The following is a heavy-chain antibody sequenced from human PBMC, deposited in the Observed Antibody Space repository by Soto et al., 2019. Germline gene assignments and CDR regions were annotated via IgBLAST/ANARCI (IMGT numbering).Heavy chain of an antibody. CDR2: IIPIFGTA. CDR3: ARDSGQGYGDYVGDFDY. Sequence: QVQLVQSGAEVKKPGSSVKVSCKASGGTFSSYAISWVRQAPGQGLEWMGGIIPIFGTANYAQKFQGRVTITADKSTSTAYMELSSLRSEDTAMYYCARDSGQGYGDYVGDFDYWGQGTLVTVSS. CDR1: GGTFSSYA. V-gene: IGHV1-69*06. J-gene: IGHJ4*02. D-gene: IGHD4-17*01.